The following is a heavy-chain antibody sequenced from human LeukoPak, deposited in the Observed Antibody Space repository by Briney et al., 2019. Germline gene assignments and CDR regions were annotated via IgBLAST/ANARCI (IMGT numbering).Heavy chain of an antibody. J-gene: IGHJ3*02. CDR2: IYPGDSDT. D-gene: IGHD6-19*01. CDR3: ARRYSSGWYSRHAFDI. V-gene: IGHV5-51*01. CDR1: GGRFTSYW. Sequence: GGSLKISCKGSGGRFTSYWIGWVCRMPGKGLEGMGIIYPGDSDTRYSPSFQGQVTISADKSIITAYLQWSSLKASDTAMYYCARRYSSGWYSRHAFDIWGQGTMVTVSS.